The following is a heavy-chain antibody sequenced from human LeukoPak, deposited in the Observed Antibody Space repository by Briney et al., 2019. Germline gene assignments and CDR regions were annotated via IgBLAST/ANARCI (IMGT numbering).Heavy chain of an antibody. V-gene: IGHV4-34*01. CDR3: ARELISSRAAFDT. Sequence: SETLSLTCAVYGGSLNDYLWSWIRQPPGQGLVWIGEVGHSGTTNYNPSLKSRVTISVDTSKSQFSLRLTSVTAADTAVYYCARELISSRAAFDTWGQGTVVTVSS. CDR1: GGSLNDYL. J-gene: IGHJ3*02. CDR2: VGHSGTT. D-gene: IGHD3-10*01.